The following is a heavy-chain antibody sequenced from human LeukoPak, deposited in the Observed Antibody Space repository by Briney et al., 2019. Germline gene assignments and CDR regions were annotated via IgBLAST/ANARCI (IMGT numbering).Heavy chain of an antibody. D-gene: IGHD6-19*01. CDR2: INHSGST. CDR1: GASFSSHY. J-gene: IGHJ4*02. CDR3: ARGSRFPLYSSGWYGGYYFDY. V-gene: IGHV4-34*01. Sequence: SETLSLTCTVSGASFSSHYWSWIRQPPGKGLEWIGEINHSGSTNYNPSLKSRVTISVDTSKNQFSLKLSSVTAADTAVYYCARGSRFPLYSSGWYGGYYFDYWGQGTLVTVSS.